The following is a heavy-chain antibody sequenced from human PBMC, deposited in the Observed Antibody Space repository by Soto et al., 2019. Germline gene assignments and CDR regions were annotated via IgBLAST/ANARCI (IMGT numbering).Heavy chain of an antibody. CDR1: GNTFTYRY. Sequence: QMQLVQSGAEVKKTGSTVTVSCKALGNTFTYRYLHWVRQAPGQALEWMGWVTPFSVDVHYEQKFQGRVTITRDRSINTAYMRMSSLRSEDTAMYYCAGGGAGSGPFTWELPDHWGQGPLVTVSS. V-gene: IGHV1-45*02. CDR2: VTPFSVDV. D-gene: IGHD1-26*01. CDR3: AGGGAGSGPFTWELPDH. J-gene: IGHJ4*02.